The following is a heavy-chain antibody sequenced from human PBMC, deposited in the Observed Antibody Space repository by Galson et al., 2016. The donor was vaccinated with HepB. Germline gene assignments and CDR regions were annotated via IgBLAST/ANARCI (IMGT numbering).Heavy chain of an antibody. Sequence: SLRLSCAGSGITFSSYGIHWVRQAPGKGLEWVAVISNDGSKKDYADSVKRRLTISRDNSKNTEYLQMNNLRVEDTAEYYCAKDFFLGRGAVGIYFDFWGPGTMVTVCS. CDR2: ISNDGSKK. CDR1: GITFSSYG. D-gene: IGHD6-19*01. V-gene: IGHV3-30*18. J-gene: IGHJ4*02. CDR3: AKDFFLGRGAVGIYFDF.